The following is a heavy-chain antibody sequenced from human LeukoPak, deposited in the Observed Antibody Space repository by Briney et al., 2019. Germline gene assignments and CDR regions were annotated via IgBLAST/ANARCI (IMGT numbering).Heavy chain of an antibody. D-gene: IGHD6-6*01. CDR3: AKGLGAARGTNAFDI. Sequence: GGSLRLSCAASGFTFSSYSMNWVRQAPGKGLEWVSSISSSSSYIYYADSVKGRFTISRDNAKNSLYLQMNSLRAEDMALYYCAKGLGAARGTNAFDIWGQGTMVTVSS. CDR2: ISSSSSYI. V-gene: IGHV3-21*04. CDR1: GFTFSSYS. J-gene: IGHJ3*02.